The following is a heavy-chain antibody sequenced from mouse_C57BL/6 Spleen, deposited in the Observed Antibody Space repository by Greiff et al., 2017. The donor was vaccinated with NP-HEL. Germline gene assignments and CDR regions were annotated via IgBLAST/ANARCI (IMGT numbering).Heavy chain of an antibody. V-gene: IGHV5-12*01. CDR1: GFTFSDYY. CDR3: ARYREYFDY. Sequence: EVHLVESGGGLVQPGGSLKLSCAASGFTFSDYYMYWVRQTPEKRLEWVAYISNGGGSTYYPDTVKGRFTISRDNAKNTLYLQMSRLKSEDTAMYYCARYREYFDYWGQGTTLTVSS. J-gene: IGHJ2*01. D-gene: IGHD2-14*01. CDR2: ISNGGGST.